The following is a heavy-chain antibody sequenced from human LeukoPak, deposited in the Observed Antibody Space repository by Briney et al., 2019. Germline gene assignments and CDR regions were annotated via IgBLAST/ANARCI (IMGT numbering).Heavy chain of an antibody. CDR2: INPNSGGT. Sequence: ASVKVSCKASGYTFTGYYKHWVRQAPGQGLEWMGRINPNSGGTNYAQKFQGRVTMTRDTSISTAYMELSRLRSDDTAVYYCARAFWWEIDSSGWGRFDPWGQGTLVTVSS. V-gene: IGHV1-2*06. D-gene: IGHD6-19*01. J-gene: IGHJ5*02. CDR3: ARAFWWEIDSSGWGRFDP. CDR1: GYTFTGYY.